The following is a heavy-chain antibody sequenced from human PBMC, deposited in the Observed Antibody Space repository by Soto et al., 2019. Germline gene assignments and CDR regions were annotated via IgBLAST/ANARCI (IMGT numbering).Heavy chain of an antibody. V-gene: IGHV4-59*13. Sequence: SESLSLTSTVSGGSITSNYWTWIRQPPGKGGEWIRHIYCGWSTYYNPSHKIRVSMSVDTAKNQSSLNLRSGTAADTAVYYCARVFGNLWSGYHVDYWGQGTPVTVSS. CDR3: ARVFGNLWSGYHVDY. J-gene: IGHJ4*02. CDR2: IYCGWST. D-gene: IGHD3-3*01. CDR1: GGSITSNY.